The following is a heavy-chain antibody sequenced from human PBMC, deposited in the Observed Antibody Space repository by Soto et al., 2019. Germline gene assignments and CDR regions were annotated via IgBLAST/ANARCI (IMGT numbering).Heavy chain of an antibody. CDR2: IDPSDSYT. CDR1: GYSFTSYW. J-gene: IGHJ6*02. CDR3: ARHPRSTYYYYYGMDV. D-gene: IGHD2-2*01. Sequence: LGESLKISCKGSGYSFTSYWISWVRQMPGKGLEWMGRIDPSDSYTNYSPSFQGHVTISADKSISTAYLQWSSLKASDTAMYYCARHPRSTYYYYYGMDVWGQGTTVTVSS. V-gene: IGHV5-10-1*01.